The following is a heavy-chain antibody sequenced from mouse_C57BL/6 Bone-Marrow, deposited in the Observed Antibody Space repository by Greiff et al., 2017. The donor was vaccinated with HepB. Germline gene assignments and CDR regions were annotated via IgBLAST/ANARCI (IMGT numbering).Heavy chain of an antibody. J-gene: IGHJ2*01. CDR1: VYTFTDYN. Sequence: VQLQQSGPELVKPGASVKMSCKASVYTFTDYNMHWVKQSHGKSLEWIGYINPNNGGTSYNQKFKGKATLTVNKSSSTAYMELRSLTSEDSAVYYCAKNYDGYQSYYFDYWGQGTTLTVSS. D-gene: IGHD2-3*01. CDR2: INPNNGGT. V-gene: IGHV1-22*01. CDR3: AKNYDGYQSYYFDY.